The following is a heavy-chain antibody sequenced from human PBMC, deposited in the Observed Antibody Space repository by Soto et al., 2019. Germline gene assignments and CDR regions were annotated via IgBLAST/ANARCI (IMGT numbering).Heavy chain of an antibody. CDR2: IWYDGSNK. CDR1: GFTFSSYG. Sequence: VQLVESGGGVVQPGRSLRLSCAASGFTFSSYGMHWVRQAPGKGLEWVAVIWYDGSNKYYADSVKGRFTISRDNSKNTLYLQMNSLRAEDTAVYYCAREATYDFWSGYYYYYYGMDVWGQGTTVTVSS. CDR3: AREATYDFWSGYYYYYYGMDV. D-gene: IGHD3-3*01. V-gene: IGHV3-33*01. J-gene: IGHJ6*02.